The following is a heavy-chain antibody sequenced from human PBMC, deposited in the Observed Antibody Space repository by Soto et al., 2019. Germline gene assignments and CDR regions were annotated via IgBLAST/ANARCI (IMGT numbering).Heavy chain of an antibody. J-gene: IGHJ4*02. CDR2: TYLGDSDT. CDR3: ARHREGTTSHIIDY. V-gene: IGHV5-51*01. CDR1: GYSFTSYW. D-gene: IGHD2-21*01. Sequence: GESLKISCKGSGYSFTSYWIGWVRQMPGKGLEWMGITYLGDSDTRYSPSFEGQVTTSADKSNSTAYLQWSSLKASDTAMYYCARHREGTTSHIIDYWGQGTLVTVSS.